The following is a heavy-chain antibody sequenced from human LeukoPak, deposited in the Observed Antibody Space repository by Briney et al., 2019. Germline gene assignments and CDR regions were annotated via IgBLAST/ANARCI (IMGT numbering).Heavy chain of an antibody. V-gene: IGHV4-34*01. CDR1: GGSFSGYY. Sequence: SETLSLTCAVYGGSFSGYYWSWIRQPPGKGLEWIGEINHSGSTNYNPSLKSRVTISVDTSKSQFSLKLSSVTAADTAGYYGARVRGSYYALYYFDYWGQGTLVTVSS. J-gene: IGHJ4*02. D-gene: IGHD1-26*01. CDR2: INHSGST. CDR3: ARVRGSYYALYYFDY.